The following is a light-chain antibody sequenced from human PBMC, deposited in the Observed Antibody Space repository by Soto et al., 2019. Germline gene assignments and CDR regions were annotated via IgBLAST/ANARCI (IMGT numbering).Light chain of an antibody. CDR2: GAS. J-gene: IGKJ2*01. CDR3: QQYNYWPGT. V-gene: IGKV3-15*01. CDR1: QSVLNN. Sequence: EIVMTQSPATLSVSPGDTATLSCRASQSVLNNLAWYQQKAGQAPRLLIYGASTRFSGIPARISGSGSGTEFSLTISSLQSEDFAVYFCQQYNYWPGTFGQGTKLEIK.